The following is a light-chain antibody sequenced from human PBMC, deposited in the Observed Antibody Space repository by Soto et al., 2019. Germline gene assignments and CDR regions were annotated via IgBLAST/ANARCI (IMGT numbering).Light chain of an antibody. CDR3: HQYGSSPFT. J-gene: IGKJ3*01. Sequence: EVVLTQSPATLSLSPGERATLSCRADQSVSANYLAWYQQKPGQAPRLLIYGAPSSATGIPDRFSGSGSGTDFTLTISGLEPEDFAVFYCHQYGSSPFTFGPGTKVDIK. CDR1: QSVSANY. CDR2: GAP. V-gene: IGKV3-20*01.